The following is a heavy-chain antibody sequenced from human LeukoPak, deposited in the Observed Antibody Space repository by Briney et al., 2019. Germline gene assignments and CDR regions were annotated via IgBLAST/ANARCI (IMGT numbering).Heavy chain of an antibody. Sequence: ASVKVSCKASGYTFTGYYMHWVRQAPGQGLEWMGWINPNSGGTNYAQKFQGRVTMTRDTSISTAYMELSRLRSDDTAVYYCARDRGRCSSTSCPYYFDYWGQGTLVTVSS. CDR1: GYTFTGYY. CDR2: INPNSGGT. D-gene: IGHD2-2*01. V-gene: IGHV1-2*02. J-gene: IGHJ4*02. CDR3: ARDRGRCSSTSCPYYFDY.